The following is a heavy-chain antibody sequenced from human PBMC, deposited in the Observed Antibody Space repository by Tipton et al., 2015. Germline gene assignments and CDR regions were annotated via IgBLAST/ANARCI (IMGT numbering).Heavy chain of an antibody. CDR2: ISAYNGNA. CDR1: GYTFTNFG. CDR3: ARVPPITMIVVVDFDY. Sequence: QSGAEVKKPGASVKVSCKASGYTFTNFGFTWVRQAPGQGLEWVGWISAYNGNALYAQNLQGRVTMTSDTSTSTTYMELRTLRSDDTAVYYCARVPPITMIVVVDFDYWGQGTLVTVSS. D-gene: IGHD3-22*01. V-gene: IGHV1-18*01. J-gene: IGHJ4*02.